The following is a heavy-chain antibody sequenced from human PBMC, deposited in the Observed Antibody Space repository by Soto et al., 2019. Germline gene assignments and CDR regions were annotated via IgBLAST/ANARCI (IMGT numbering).Heavy chain of an antibody. CDR1: GYTFTGYY. Sequence: GASVNVSCKASGYTFTGYYMHWGRQAPGQGLEWMGWINPNIGGTNYAQKFQGRVTMTRDTSISTAYMELSRLRSDDPAVHYCARGLVYYDILTGSLGMDVWGQGTTVTVSS. D-gene: IGHD3-9*01. V-gene: IGHV1-2*02. CDR2: INPNIGGT. CDR3: ARGLVYYDILTGSLGMDV. J-gene: IGHJ6*02.